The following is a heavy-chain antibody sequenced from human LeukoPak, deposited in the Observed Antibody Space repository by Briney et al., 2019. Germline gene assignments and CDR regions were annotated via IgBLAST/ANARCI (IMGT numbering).Heavy chain of an antibody. CDR3: ARSFRGGATRYYFDY. J-gene: IGHJ4*02. CDR2: VYYTGST. CDR1: GGSLSTYY. Sequence: PSETLSLTCTVSGGSLSTYYWSWLRQPPGKGLEWIAYVYYTGSTNSNPSLKSRVTMSVATSKNHFSLKLSSVTAADTAVYYCARSFRGGATRYYFDYWGQGTLVTVSS. V-gene: IGHV4-59*01. D-gene: IGHD1-26*01.